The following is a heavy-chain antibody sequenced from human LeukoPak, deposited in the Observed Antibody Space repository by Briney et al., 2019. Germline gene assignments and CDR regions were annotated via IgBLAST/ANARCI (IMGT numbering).Heavy chain of an antibody. CDR2: IYYSGST. D-gene: IGHD6-19*01. Sequence: SETLSLTCTVSGGSISSYYWSWIRQPPGKGLEWIGYIYYSGSTNYNPSLKSRVTISVDTSKNQFSLKLSSVTAADTAVYYCARLSNSYSSGWALRVFFDYWGQGTLVTVSS. J-gene: IGHJ4*02. CDR1: GGSISSYY. V-gene: IGHV4-59*01. CDR3: ARLSNSYSSGWALRVFFDY.